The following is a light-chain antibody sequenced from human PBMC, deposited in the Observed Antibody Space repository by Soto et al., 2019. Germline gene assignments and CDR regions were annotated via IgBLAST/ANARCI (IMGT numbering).Light chain of an antibody. CDR1: SSDAGKYNL. CDR2: QGY. V-gene: IGLV2-23*01. Sequence: QSALTQPASVSGSPGQSITISCTGTSSDAGKYNLVSWYQQHPGKAPKVMILQGYKRPSGVSNRFSGSKFGNTASLTISGLQAEDEAEYYCCAYAATYTYVFGTGTKVTVL. CDR3: CAYAATYTYV. J-gene: IGLJ1*01.